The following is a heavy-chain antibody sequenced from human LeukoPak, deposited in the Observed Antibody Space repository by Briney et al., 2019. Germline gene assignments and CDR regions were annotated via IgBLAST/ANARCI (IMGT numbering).Heavy chain of an antibody. CDR2: IRSKAYGGTT. V-gene: IGHV3-49*04. J-gene: IGHJ3*02. Sequence: GGSLRLSCTASGFTFGDYAMSWVRQAPGKGLEWVGFIRSKAYGGTTEYAASVKGRFTISRDDSKSIAYLQMNSLRAEDTAVYYCAREGSLWFGELTEDAFDIWGQGTMVTVSS. D-gene: IGHD3-10*01. CDR3: AREGSLWFGELTEDAFDI. CDR1: GFTFGDYA.